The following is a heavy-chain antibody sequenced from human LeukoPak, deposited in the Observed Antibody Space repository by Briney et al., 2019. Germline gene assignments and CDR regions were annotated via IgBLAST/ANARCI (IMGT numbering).Heavy chain of an antibody. CDR1: GFTFSVYG. CDR2: IQHDGRNK. J-gene: IGHJ4*02. D-gene: IGHD3-10*01. V-gene: IGHV3-30*02. Sequence: GGSLRLSCAASGFTFSVYGMYWVRQAPGKGLEWVAYIQHDGRNKYYADSVKGRFTISRDKSNDTLYLQMNSLRAEDTAVYYCAKPRPGNYPQPNDYWGQGTLVTVSS. CDR3: AKPRPGNYPQPNDY.